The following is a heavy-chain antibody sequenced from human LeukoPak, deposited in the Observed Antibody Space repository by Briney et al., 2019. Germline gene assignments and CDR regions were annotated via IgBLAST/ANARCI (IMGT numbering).Heavy chain of an antibody. Sequence: SETLSLTCAVYGGSFSGYYWSWVRQPPGKGLEWIGEINHSGGTNYNPSLKSRVTISVDTSKNQFSLKLSSVTAADTAVYYCARAVGGYGYYFDYWGQGTLVTVSS. CDR3: ARAVGGYGYYFDY. CDR2: INHSGGT. V-gene: IGHV4-34*01. CDR1: GGSFSGYY. J-gene: IGHJ4*02. D-gene: IGHD5-18*01.